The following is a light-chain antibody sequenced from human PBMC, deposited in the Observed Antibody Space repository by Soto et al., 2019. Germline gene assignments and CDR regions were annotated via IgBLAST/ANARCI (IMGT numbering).Light chain of an antibody. CDR1: QSINKW. J-gene: IGKJ1*01. CDR3: QPYSEYSRQ. CDR2: KAS. V-gene: IGKV1-5*03. Sequence: DIQLTQSPSPLSASVGYVVTITCRSIQSINKWMAWYQLKPGKAPQLLIYKASSLQSGVPSRFRGSGSGTEFTLNISSLQPDDFANYFCQPYSEYSRQFGQGTKV.